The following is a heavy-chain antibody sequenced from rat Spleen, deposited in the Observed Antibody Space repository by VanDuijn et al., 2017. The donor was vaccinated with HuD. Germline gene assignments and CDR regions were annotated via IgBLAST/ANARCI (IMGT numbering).Heavy chain of an antibody. D-gene: IGHD1-12*03. CDR1: GFTFSDYY. CDR2: ISTGGGNT. V-gene: IGHV5-25*01. CDR3: ARHHYDGYYHGPVLGVMDA. Sequence: EVQLVESGGGLVQPGRSLRLSCAASGFTFSDYYMAWVRQAPTKGLEWVASISTGGGNTYYRDSVKGRFTISRDNAKSTLYLQMNNLRSEDTASYYCARHHYDGYYHGPVLGVMDAWGQGASVTVSS. J-gene: IGHJ4*01.